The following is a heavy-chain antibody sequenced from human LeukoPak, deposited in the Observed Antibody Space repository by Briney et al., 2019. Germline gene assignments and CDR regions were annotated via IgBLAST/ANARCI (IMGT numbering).Heavy chain of an antibody. V-gene: IGHV3-48*03. CDR2: ISSSGSTM. J-gene: IGHJ6*04. Sequence: GGSLRLSCAASGFTFSSYEMNWVRQAPGKGLEWVSYISSSGSTMYYADSVKGRFTISRDNAKNSLYLQMNSLRAEDTAVYYCARDVQPYGSGSYYTYYYGMDVWGKGTTVTVSS. CDR3: ARDVQPYGSGSYYTYYYGMDV. D-gene: IGHD3-10*01. CDR1: GFTFSSYE.